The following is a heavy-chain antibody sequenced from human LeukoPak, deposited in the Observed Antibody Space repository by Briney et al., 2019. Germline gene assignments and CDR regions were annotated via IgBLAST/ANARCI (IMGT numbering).Heavy chain of an antibody. CDR2: IYHSGST. Sequence: SETLSLTCTVSGGSISSSSYYWGWIRQPPGKGLEWIGSIYHSGSTYYNPSLKSRVTISVDTSKNQFSLQLSSVTAADTAVYFCARTRSYYDPVFAFDIWGQGTMVTVSS. V-gene: IGHV4-39*07. CDR1: GGSISSSSYY. CDR3: ARTRSYYDPVFAFDI. J-gene: IGHJ3*02. D-gene: IGHD3-16*01.